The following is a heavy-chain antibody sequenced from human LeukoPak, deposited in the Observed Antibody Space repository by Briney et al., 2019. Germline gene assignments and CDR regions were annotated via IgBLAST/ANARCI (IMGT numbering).Heavy chain of an antibody. CDR1: GYSFTSYW. V-gene: IGHV5-51*01. J-gene: IGHJ6*02. D-gene: IGHD6-13*01. CDR3: ARQKSTSSSWYDPAYYYYGMDV. CDR2: IYPGDSDT. Sequence: GESLKISCKDSGYSFTSYWIGWVRQMPGKGLEWMGIIYPGDSDTRYSPSFQGQVTISADKSISTAYLQWSSLKASDTAMYYCARQKSTSSSWYDPAYYYYGMDVWGQGTTVTVSS.